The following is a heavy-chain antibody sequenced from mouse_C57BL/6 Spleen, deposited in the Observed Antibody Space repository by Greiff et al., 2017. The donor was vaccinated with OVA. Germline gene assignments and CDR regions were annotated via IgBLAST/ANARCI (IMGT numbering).Heavy chain of an antibody. D-gene: IGHD1-1*01. CDR2: IYPGNSDT. V-gene: IGHV1-5*01. CDR1: GYTFTSYW. J-gene: IGHJ1*03. CDR3: TVTTVVFDV. Sequence: VQLQQSGTVLARPGASVKMSCKTSGYTFTSYWMHWVKQRPGQGLEWIGAIYPGNSDTSYNQKFKGKAKLTAVTSDSTAYLELSCLTNEDAAVYYCTVTTVVFDVWGTGTTVTVSS.